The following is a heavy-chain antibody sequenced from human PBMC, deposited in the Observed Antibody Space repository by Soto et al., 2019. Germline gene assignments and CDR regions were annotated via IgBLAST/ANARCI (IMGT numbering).Heavy chain of an antibody. J-gene: IGHJ6*02. D-gene: IGHD4-17*01. CDR1: KFIFSDYY. Sequence: PGGSLTLSCSASKFIFSDYYMSWIRQAPGKGLEWVAYISNGATTTHYADSVKGRFTISRDNAKNSLYLQMNSLRAEDTAMYYCARDTLPTDFGLGWDVWGQGTTVTVSS. CDR2: ISNGATTT. CDR3: ARDTLPTDFGLGWDV. V-gene: IGHV3-11*01.